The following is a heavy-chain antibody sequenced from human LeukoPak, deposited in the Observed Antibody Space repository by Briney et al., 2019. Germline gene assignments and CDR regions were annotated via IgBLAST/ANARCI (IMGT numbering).Heavy chain of an antibody. CDR1: GGSISSGSYY. CDR2: IYTSGST. Sequence: SQTLSLTCTVSGGSISSGSYYWSWIRQPAGKGLEWIGRIYTSGSTNYNPSLKSRVTISVDTSKNQFSLKLSSVTAADTAVYYCARDGRFSGWFDPWGQGTLVTVSS. CDR3: ARDGRFSGWFDP. V-gene: IGHV4-61*02. J-gene: IGHJ5*02.